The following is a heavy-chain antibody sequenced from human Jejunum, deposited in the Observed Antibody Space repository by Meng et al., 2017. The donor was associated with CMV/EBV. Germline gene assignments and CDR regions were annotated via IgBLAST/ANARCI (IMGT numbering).Heavy chain of an antibody. Sequence: FTGYHSPWGRPSPGQGLEWMGRIEPDSTATSYAQTFQGRVTMTRDTSISTAYMELSRLRSDDTAIYYCARVGVGSRANSAFDIWGQGTMVTVSS. J-gene: IGHJ3*02. CDR2: IEPDSTAT. CDR1: FTGYH. V-gene: IGHV1-2*06. D-gene: IGHD1-26*01. CDR3: ARVGVGSRANSAFDI.